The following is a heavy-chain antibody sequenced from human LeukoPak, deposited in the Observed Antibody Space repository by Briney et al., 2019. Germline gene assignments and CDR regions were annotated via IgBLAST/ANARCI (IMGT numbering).Heavy chain of an antibody. CDR3: ARVPRCCSSTSCPPDYYYFDY. D-gene: IGHD2-2*01. Sequence: ASVKVSCKASGYTFTSYGISWVRQAPGQGLEWMGWISAYNGNTNYAQKLQGRVTMTTDTSTSTAYMELRSLRSDDTAVYYCARVPRCCSSTSCPPDYYYFDYWGQGTLVTVSS. CDR2: ISAYNGNT. J-gene: IGHJ4*02. V-gene: IGHV1-18*01. CDR1: GYTFTSYG.